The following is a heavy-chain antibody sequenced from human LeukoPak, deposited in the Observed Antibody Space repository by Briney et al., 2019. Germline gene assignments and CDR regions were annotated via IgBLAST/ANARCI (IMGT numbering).Heavy chain of an antibody. D-gene: IGHD6-19*01. V-gene: IGHV4-61*01. Sequence: SSETLSLTCTVSGGSVSSSNYYWSWIRQPPGKGPEWVGFFSYNVHSDYNPSLKSRVTISVDTSKNQFSLRLTSVTAADTAIYYCARVSVAGTGPDYWGQGTLVTVSS. J-gene: IGHJ4*02. CDR3: ARVSVAGTGPDY. CDR1: GGSVSSSNYY. CDR2: FSYNVHS.